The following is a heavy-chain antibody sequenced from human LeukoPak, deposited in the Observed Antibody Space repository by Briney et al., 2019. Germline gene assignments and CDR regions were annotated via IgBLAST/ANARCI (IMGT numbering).Heavy chain of an antibody. CDR3: ARKGYSSRWYIYY. J-gene: IGHJ4*02. CDR2: IYYSGSS. CDR1: GGSISSYY. Sequence: SETLSLTCTVSGGSISSYYWSWIRQPRGKGLEWIGYIYYSGSSNYNPSLKSRVTISVDTSKNQFSLKLSSVTAADTAVYYCARKGYSSRWYIYYWGQGTLVTVSS. D-gene: IGHD6-19*01. V-gene: IGHV4-59*08.